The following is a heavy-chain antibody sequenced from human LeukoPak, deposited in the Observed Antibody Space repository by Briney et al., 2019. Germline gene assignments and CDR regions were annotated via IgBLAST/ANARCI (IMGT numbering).Heavy chain of an antibody. CDR2: IWYDGSNK. Sequence: GGSLRLSCAASGFTFSSYGMHWVRQAPGKGLEWVAVIWYDGSNKYYADSVKGRFTISRDNSKNTLYLQMNSTRAEDTAVYYCARETIAAAGEDWFDPWGQGTLVTVSS. CDR1: GFTFSSYG. CDR3: ARETIAAAGEDWFDP. D-gene: IGHD6-13*01. J-gene: IGHJ5*02. V-gene: IGHV3-33*01.